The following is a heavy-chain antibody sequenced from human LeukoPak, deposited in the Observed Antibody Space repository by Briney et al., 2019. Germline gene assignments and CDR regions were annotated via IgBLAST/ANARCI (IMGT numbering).Heavy chain of an antibody. CDR3: ATMTVVRGIIYEDY. CDR2: IYTSGST. J-gene: IGHJ4*02. V-gene: IGHV4-61*09. Sequence: PSETLSLTCTVSGGSISSGSYYWSWIRQPAGKGLEWIGHIYTSGSTNYNPSLKSRVTISIDTSKNQFSLNLSSVTAADTAVYYCATMTVVRGIIYEDYWGQGTLVTVSS. D-gene: IGHD3-10*01. CDR1: GGSISSGSYY.